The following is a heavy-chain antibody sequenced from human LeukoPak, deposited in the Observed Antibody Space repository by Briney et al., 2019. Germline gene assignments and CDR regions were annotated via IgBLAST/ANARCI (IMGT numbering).Heavy chain of an antibody. D-gene: IGHD3-22*01. V-gene: IGHV3-23*01. CDR2: ISGSGGST. CDR3: AKDFRTYYYDSSGYYGDY. Sequence: GGSLRLSCAASGFTFSSYAMSWVRQAPGKGLEWVSAISGSGGSTYYADSVKGRFTISRDNSKSTLYLQMNSLRAEDTAVYYCAKDFRTYYYDSSGYYGDYWGQGTLVTVSS. CDR1: GFTFSSYA. J-gene: IGHJ4*02.